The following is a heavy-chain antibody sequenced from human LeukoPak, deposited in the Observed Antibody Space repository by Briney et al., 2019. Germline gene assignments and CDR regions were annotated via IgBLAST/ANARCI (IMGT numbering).Heavy chain of an antibody. CDR1: GFTFSAVY. CDR3: ARDRGRVAGELFDY. CDR2: ISRGGSST. Sequence: PGGALRLSCATSGFTFSAVYMSWIRQAPGKGLEWVSYISRGGSSTKYADSVKGRFTISRDNANNSLYVQMNSLRVEDTAVYYCARDRGRVAGELFDYWGQGTLVT. J-gene: IGHJ4*02. D-gene: IGHD6-19*01. V-gene: IGHV3-11*06.